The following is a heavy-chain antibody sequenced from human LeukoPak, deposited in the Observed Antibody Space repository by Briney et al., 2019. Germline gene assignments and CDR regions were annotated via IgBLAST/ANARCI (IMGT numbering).Heavy chain of an antibody. CDR3: ARGGQSCSSTSCYGAWFDP. CDR2: INHSGST. D-gene: IGHD2-2*01. J-gene: IGHJ5*02. CDR1: GGSFSGYY. V-gene: IGHV4-34*01. Sequence: GSLRLSCAVYGGSFSGYYWSWSRQPPGKGLEWIGEINHSGSTNYNPSLKSRVTISVATSKNQFSLKLSSVTAADTAVYYCARGGQSCSSTSCYGAWFDPWGQGTLVTVSS.